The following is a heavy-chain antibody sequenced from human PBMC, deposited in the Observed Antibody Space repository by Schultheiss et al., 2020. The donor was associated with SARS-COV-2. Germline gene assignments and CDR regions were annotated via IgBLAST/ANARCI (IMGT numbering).Heavy chain of an antibody. CDR2: IHPNSGGT. J-gene: IGHJ3*02. Sequence: GESLKISCKASGYTFTGYCMDWVRQAPGQGLEWMGWIHPNSGGTNYAQKLQGRVTMTRDTSISTAYMELCRLRSDDTAVYYCARGSWVWSGYDAFDIWGQGTMVTVSS. D-gene: IGHD3-3*01. CDR3: ARGSWVWSGYDAFDI. CDR1: GYTFTGYC. V-gene: IGHV1-2*02.